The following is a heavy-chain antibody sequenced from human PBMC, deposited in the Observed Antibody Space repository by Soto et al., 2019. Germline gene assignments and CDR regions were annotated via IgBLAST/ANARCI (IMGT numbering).Heavy chain of an antibody. J-gene: IGHJ4*02. CDR3: ARKGDGTLPDY. CDR1: GGSISSGGYY. CDR2: IYYSGST. V-gene: IGHV4-31*03. Sequence: QVQLQESGPGLVKPSQTLSLTCTVSGGSISSGGYYWSWIRQHPGKGLEWIGYIYYSGSTYHNPSLTSRVTISVETSKNQFSLKLSSVTAADTAVYYCARKGDGTLPDYWGQGTLVTVSS.